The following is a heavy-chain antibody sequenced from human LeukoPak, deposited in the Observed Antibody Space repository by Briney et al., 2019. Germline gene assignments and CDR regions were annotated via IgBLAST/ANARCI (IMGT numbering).Heavy chain of an antibody. V-gene: IGHV1-2*02. CDR3: AREPIISVPAAIGAYNWFDP. D-gene: IGHD2-2*02. J-gene: IGHJ5*02. CDR2: INPNSGGT. CDR1: GYTFTGYY. Sequence: GASVKVSCKASGYTFTGYYVHWVREAPGQWLEWMGWINPNSGGTKYAQKFQGRVTMTRGTSISTAHMELNRLRSDDTAVYYCAREPIISVPAAIGAYNWFDPWGQGTLVTVSS.